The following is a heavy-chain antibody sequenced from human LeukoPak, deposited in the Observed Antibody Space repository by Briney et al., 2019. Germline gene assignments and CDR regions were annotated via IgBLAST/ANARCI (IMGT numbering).Heavy chain of an antibody. V-gene: IGHV4-4*07. Sequence: SETLSLTCTVSGGSISSYYWSWIRQPAGKGLEWIGRIYTSGSTNYNPSLKSRVTMSVDTSKNQFSLKLSSVTAADTAVYYCARVGRRYYDSSGYYVYYFDYWGQGTLVTVSS. CDR2: IYTSGST. D-gene: IGHD3-22*01. CDR3: ARVGRRYYDSSGYYVYYFDY. CDR1: GGSISSYY. J-gene: IGHJ4*02.